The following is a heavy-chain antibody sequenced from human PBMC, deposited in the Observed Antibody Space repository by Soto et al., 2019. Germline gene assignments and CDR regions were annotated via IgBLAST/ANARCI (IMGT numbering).Heavy chain of an antibody. Sequence: ASVKVSCKASGYTFTSYGISWVRQAPGQGLEWMGWISAYNGNTNYAQKLQGRVTMTTDTSTSTAYMELRSLRSDDTAVYYCARAGRSLYYDSSGYYYWGQGTLVTVSS. J-gene: IGHJ4*02. V-gene: IGHV1-18*01. CDR3: ARAGRSLYYDSSGYYY. CDR2: ISAYNGNT. CDR1: GYTFTSYG. D-gene: IGHD3-22*01.